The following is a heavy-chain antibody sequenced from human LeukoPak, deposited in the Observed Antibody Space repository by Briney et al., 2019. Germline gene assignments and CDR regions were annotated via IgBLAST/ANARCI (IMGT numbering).Heavy chain of an antibody. V-gene: IGHV3-48*04. D-gene: IGHD3/OR15-3a*01. CDR2: ISDSGSTI. CDR3: ARDWTGWSFDP. J-gene: IGHJ5*02. CDR1: GFTFSSYS. Sequence: PGGSLRLSCAASGFTFSSYSMNWVRQAPGKGLEWISYISDSGSTIYYSDSVKGRFTISRDNAKNSLYLQMNSLRAEDTAVYYCARDWTGWSFDPWGQGTLVTVSS.